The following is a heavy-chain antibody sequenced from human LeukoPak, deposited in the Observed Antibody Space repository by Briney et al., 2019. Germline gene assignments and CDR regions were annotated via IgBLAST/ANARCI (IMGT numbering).Heavy chain of an antibody. Sequence: SQTLSLTCAISGDSVSSNTSTWSWIRQSPSRGLEWLGSTYYRSKRYNAAAVSMKRLITINPNTSKNQFSLQLNSVTPEDTAVDYCARRSDAYNFLDYWGQGTLVTVSS. CDR2: TYYRSKRYN. CDR1: GDSVSSNTST. CDR3: ARRSDAYNFLDY. D-gene: IGHD5-24*01. V-gene: IGHV6-1*01. J-gene: IGHJ4*02.